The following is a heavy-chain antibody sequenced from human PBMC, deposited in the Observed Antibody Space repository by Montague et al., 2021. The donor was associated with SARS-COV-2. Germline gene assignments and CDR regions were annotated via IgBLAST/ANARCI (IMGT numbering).Heavy chain of an antibody. CDR1: GASVASGNLY. V-gene: IGHV4-61*01. J-gene: IGHJ4*02. D-gene: IGHD6-6*01. CDR3: ARSRANVPSRPGFDY. CDR2: MYYTGHT. Sequence: SETRSLTCTISGASVASGNLYWSWIRQPPGKGLEWIGYMYYTGHTNYNPSLESRVTMPVDPSKNQFSLTLTSVTAADTAVYYCARSRANVPSRPGFDYWGQGALVTVSS.